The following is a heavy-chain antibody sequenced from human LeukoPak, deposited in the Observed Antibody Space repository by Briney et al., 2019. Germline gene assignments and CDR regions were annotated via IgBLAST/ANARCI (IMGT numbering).Heavy chain of an antibody. J-gene: IGHJ6*03. Sequence: PSETLSLTCAVFGGSFSAYYWSWIRQPPGKGLEWIGEINHSGSTNYNPSLKSRVTISVDTSKNQFSLKLSSVTAADKAVYYCARGPSYGHYYYYYYMDVWGKGSTVTVSS. CDR3: ARGPSYGHYYYYYYMDV. V-gene: IGHV4-34*01. CDR2: INHSGST. D-gene: IGHD5-18*01. CDR1: GGSFSAYY.